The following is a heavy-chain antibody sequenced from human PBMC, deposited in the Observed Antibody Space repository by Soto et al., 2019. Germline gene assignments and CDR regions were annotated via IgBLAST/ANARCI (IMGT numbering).Heavy chain of an antibody. Sequence: QVQLQQWGAGLLKPSETLSLKCAVYGGSFSDYYWSWIRQPPGMGLEWIGEISHGGSTNYNPSLKSRVTLSVDTCKNQFSLRLSSVTAADTAVFYCARGLAVSGNFRYFDSWGQGTLVTASS. D-gene: IGHD1-26*01. CDR2: ISHGGST. CDR1: GGSFSDYY. V-gene: IGHV4-34*01. J-gene: IGHJ4*02. CDR3: ARGLAVSGNFRYFDS.